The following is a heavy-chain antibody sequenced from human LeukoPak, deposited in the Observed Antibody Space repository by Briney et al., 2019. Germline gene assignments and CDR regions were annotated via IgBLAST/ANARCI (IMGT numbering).Heavy chain of an antibody. CDR1: RFTFSNYW. V-gene: IGHV3-7*01. J-gene: IGHJ4*02. Sequence: GGSLRLSCAASRFTFSNYWMSWVRQAPGKGLEWVANIKEDGSEKYYVDSVKGRFTISRDNAKNSVHLQMNSLRVEDTAVYYCAKDSGWILFDDWGQGTLVTVSS. D-gene: IGHD2-2*03. CDR2: IKEDGSEK. CDR3: AKDSGWILFDD.